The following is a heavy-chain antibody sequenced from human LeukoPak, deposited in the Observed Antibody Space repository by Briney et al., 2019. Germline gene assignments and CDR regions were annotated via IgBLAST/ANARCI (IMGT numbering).Heavy chain of an antibody. CDR2: INWNGGST. CDR3: AGLGVGATRDAFDI. Sequence: GGSLRLSCAASGFTFDDYGMSWVRQAPGKGLEWVSGINWNGGSTRYADSVKGRFTISRDNAKNSLYLQMNSLRAEDTALYYCAGLGVGATRDAFDIWGQGTMVTVSS. J-gene: IGHJ3*02. V-gene: IGHV3-20*04. D-gene: IGHD1-26*01. CDR1: GFTFDDYG.